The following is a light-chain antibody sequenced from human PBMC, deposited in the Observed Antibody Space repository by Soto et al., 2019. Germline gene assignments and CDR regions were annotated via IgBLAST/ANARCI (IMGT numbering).Light chain of an antibody. V-gene: IGLV1-40*01. CDR1: SSNIGAGYD. Sequence: QSVLTQPPSVSGAPGQRVTISCTGSSSNIGAGYDVHWYQQLPGTAPKLLIYGNSNRPSVVPDRFSGSKSGTSASLAITGLQAEDEADYYCQSYDSSLSVVFGGGTKVTVL. CDR2: GNS. CDR3: QSYDSSLSVV. J-gene: IGLJ2*01.